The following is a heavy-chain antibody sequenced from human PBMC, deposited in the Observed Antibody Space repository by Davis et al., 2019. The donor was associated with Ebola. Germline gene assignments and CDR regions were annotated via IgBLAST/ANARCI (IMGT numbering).Heavy chain of an antibody. CDR1: GYSFTNYW. Sequence: GESLKISCKGSGYSFTNYWIAWVRQMPGKGPEWMGIIYCGDSDTRYSPSFEGQVTVSVDRSINTAHLHWSSLKASDTAMYYCARHPSGIWGQGTMVTVSS. D-gene: IGHD3-10*01. CDR3: ARHPSGI. CDR2: IYCGDSDT. J-gene: IGHJ3*02. V-gene: IGHV5-51*01.